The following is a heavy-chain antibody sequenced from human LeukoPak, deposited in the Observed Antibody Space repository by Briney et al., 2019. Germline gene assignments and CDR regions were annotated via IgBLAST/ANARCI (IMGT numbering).Heavy chain of an antibody. CDR3: ARDRLVRGFFDY. Sequence: GGSLRLSCAASGFTFSDYYMSWIRQAPGKGLEWLSYISSSSSTIYYADSVKGRFTISRDNAKNSLYLQMNSLRDEDTAVYYCARDRLVRGFFDYWGQGTLVTVSS. D-gene: IGHD3-10*01. V-gene: IGHV3-11*04. CDR2: ISSSSSTI. CDR1: GFTFSDYY. J-gene: IGHJ4*02.